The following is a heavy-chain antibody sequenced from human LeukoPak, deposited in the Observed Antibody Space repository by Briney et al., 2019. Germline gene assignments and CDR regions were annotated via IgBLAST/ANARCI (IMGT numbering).Heavy chain of an antibody. V-gene: IGHV4-59*12. CDR3: ARGRITMVRGVIISYGMDV. D-gene: IGHD3-10*01. CDR1: GGSISSYY. J-gene: IGHJ6*02. Sequence: ETLSLTCTVSGGSISSYYWSWIRQPPGKGLEWIGYIYYSGSTNYNPSLKSRVTISVDTSKNQFSLKLSSVTAADTAVYYCARGRITMVRGVIISYGMDVWGQGTTVTVSS. CDR2: IYYSGST.